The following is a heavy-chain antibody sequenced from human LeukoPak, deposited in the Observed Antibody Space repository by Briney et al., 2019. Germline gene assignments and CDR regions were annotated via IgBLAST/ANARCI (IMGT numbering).Heavy chain of an antibody. V-gene: IGHV3-33*01. J-gene: IGHJ4*02. Sequence: GGSLRLSCAASGFTFSSYGMHWVRQAPGKGLEWVAVIWYDGSNKYYADSVKGRFTISRDNSKNTLYLQMNSLRAEDTAVYYCSTGSAPSRDFDYWGQGTQVTVSS. D-gene: IGHD1-1*01. CDR3: STGSAPSRDFDY. CDR1: GFTFSSYG. CDR2: IWYDGSNK.